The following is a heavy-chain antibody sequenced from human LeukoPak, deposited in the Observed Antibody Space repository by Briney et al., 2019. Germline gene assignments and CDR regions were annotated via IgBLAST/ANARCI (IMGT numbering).Heavy chain of an antibody. CDR2: ISGSGGST. CDR3: AKSPRIAAAGTIAFDI. CDR1: GFTFSSYA. V-gene: IGHV3-23*01. J-gene: IGHJ3*02. D-gene: IGHD6-13*01. Sequence: GGSLRLSCAASGFTFSSYAMSWVRQAPGKGLEWVSAISGSGGSTYYADSVKGRFTISRDNSKNTLYLQMNSLRAGDTAVYYCAKSPRIAAAGTIAFDIWGQGTMVTVSS.